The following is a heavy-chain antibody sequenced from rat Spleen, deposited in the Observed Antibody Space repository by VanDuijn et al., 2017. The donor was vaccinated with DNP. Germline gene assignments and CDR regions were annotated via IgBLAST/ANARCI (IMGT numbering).Heavy chain of an antibody. CDR3: ARHPQTTGIPDY. J-gene: IGHJ2*01. CDR2: ISIGGGNT. D-gene: IGHD1-7*01. CDR1: GFTFSNYG. Sequence: EVQLVESGGGLVQPGRSLKLSCAASGFTFSNYGMAWVRQAPTKGLEWVASISIGGGNTYYRDSVKGQFSISRDNAKNTRYLQMDSLRSEDTATYYCARHPQTTGIPDYWGQGVMVTVSS. V-gene: IGHV5S13*01.